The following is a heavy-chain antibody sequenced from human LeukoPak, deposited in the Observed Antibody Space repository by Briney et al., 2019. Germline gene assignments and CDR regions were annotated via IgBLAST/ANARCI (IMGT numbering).Heavy chain of an antibody. J-gene: IGHJ4*02. D-gene: IGHD3-10*01. CDR3: ARVPVQYYYGSGSPFDY. Sequence: ASVKVSCKASGYTFTGYHMHCVRQAPGQGLEWMGGIIPIFGTANYAQKFQGRVTITADESTSTAYMELSSLRSEDTAVYYCARVPVQYYYGSGSPFDYWGQGTLVTVSS. CDR1: GYTFTGYH. CDR2: IIPIFGTA. V-gene: IGHV1-69*13.